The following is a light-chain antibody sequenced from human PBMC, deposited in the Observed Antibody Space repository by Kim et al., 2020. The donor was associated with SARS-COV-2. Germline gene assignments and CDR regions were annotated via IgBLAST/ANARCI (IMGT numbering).Light chain of an antibody. CDR1: KLGVKY. J-gene: IGLJ2*01. CDR2: QDS. Sequence: VSPGQTAIITCSGDKLGVKYAVCYHQKPVQAPVLVIYQDSKRPSGIPERFAGSNSGNTATLTISGTQAMDEADYYCQAWDSSTVGFGGGTRLTFL. CDR3: QAWDSSTVG. V-gene: IGLV3-1*01.